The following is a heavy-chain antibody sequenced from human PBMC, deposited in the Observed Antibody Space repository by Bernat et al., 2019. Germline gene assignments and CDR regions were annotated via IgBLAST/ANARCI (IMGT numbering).Heavy chain of an antibody. CDR2: INHSGST. Sequence: QVQLQQWGAGLLKPSETLSLTCAVYGGSFSGYYWSWIRQPPGKGLEWIGEINHSGSTNYNPSLKSRVTISVDTSKNQFSLKLSSVTAADTAVYYCARGEVDIVTDYYYYGMDVWGQGTTVTVSS. CDR1: GGSFSGYY. V-gene: IGHV4-34*01. J-gene: IGHJ6*02. CDR3: ARGEVDIVTDYYYYGMDV. D-gene: IGHD5-12*01.